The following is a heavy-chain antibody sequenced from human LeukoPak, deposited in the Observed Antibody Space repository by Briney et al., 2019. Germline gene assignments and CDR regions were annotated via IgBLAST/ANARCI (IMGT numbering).Heavy chain of an antibody. CDR3: ARRAGISSWYAKGFDY. D-gene: IGHD6-13*01. CDR1: GFTFSSYS. CDR2: ISSSSSYI. V-gene: IGHV3-21*01. J-gene: IGHJ4*02. Sequence: GGSLRLSCAASGFTFSSYSMNWVRQAPGKGLEWVSSISSSSSYIYYADSVKGRFTISRDNAKNSLYLQMNSLRAEDTAVYYCARRAGISSWYAKGFDYWGQGTLVTVSS.